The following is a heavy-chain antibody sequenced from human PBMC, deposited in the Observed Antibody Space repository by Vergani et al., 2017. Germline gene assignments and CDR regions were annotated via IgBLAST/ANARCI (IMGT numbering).Heavy chain of an antibody. CDR2: IYYSGST. D-gene: IGHD3-22*01. CDR1: GGSISSGDYY. CDR3: ARVRRDDSSGYYYYYGMDV. J-gene: IGHJ6*02. Sequence: QVQLQESGPGLVKPSPTLSLTCTVSGGSISSGDYYWSWIRQPPGKGLEWIGYIYYSGSTYYNPSLKSRVTISVDTSKNQFSLKLSSVTAADTAVYYCARVRRDDSSGYYYYYGMDVWGQGTTVTVSS. V-gene: IGHV4-30-4*01.